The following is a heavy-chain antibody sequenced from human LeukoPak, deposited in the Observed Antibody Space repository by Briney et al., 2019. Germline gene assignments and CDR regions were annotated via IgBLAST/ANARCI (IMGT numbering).Heavy chain of an antibody. CDR1: GYTFTGYY. D-gene: IGHD6-6*01. CDR3: ARIDRGSSSSRGDY. Sequence: ASVKVSCKASGYTFTGYYMHWVRQAPGQGLEWMGWINPNSGGINYAQKFQGRVTMTGDTSISTAYMELSRLRSDDTAVYYCARIDRGSSSSRGDYWGQGTLVTVSS. J-gene: IGHJ4*02. CDR2: INPNSGGI. V-gene: IGHV1-2*02.